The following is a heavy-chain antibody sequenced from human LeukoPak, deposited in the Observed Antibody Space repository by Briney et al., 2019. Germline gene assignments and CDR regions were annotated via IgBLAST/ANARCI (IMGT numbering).Heavy chain of an antibody. Sequence: SETLSLTCTVSGGSLSSVVYYWSWIRQHPGKGLEWIGYIYDSGSTYYNPSLESRVTISVDTSENQFSLKLSSVTAADTAVYYCAREEGVRAGYFDDWGQGTLVTVSS. CDR2: IYDSGST. J-gene: IGHJ4*02. CDR3: AREEGVRAGYFDD. D-gene: IGHD3-10*01. CDR1: GGSLSSVVYY. V-gene: IGHV4-31*03.